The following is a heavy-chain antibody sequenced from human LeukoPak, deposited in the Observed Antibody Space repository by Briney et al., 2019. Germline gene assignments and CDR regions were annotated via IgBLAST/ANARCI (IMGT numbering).Heavy chain of an antibody. V-gene: IGHV4-59*01. CDR3: ARRSQNVLQTIHKNSYGYGGFWAGAFDI. D-gene: IGHD5-18*01. Sequence: SETLSLTCTVSGGSISSYYWSWIRQPPGKGLEWIGYIYYSGSTNYNPSLKSRVTVSVDTSKNQFSLKLSSVTAADTAVYYCARRSQNVLQTIHKNSYGYGGFWAGAFDIWGQGTMVTVSS. CDR1: GGSISSYY. CDR2: IYYSGST. J-gene: IGHJ3*02.